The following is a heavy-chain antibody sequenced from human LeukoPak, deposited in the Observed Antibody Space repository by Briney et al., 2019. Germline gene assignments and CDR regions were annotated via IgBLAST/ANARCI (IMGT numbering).Heavy chain of an antibody. CDR1: GFTFSTYL. CDR2: VKQDGSEK. J-gene: IGHJ5*02. V-gene: IGHV3-7*05. CDR3: ARGYNWFDP. Sequence: GGSLRLSCAASGFTFSTYLLSWVRQAPGKGLEWVANVKQDGSEKYYVDSVKGRFTISRDNAKNSLYLQIDSLRAEDTAVYYCARGYNWFDPWGQGTLLTVSS.